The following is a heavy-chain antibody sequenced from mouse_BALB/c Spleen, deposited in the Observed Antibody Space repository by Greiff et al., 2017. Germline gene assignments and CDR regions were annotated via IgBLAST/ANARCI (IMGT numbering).Heavy chain of an antibody. Sequence: EVMLVESGGGLVQPGGSLRLSCAPSGFTFTDYYMSWVRQPPGKALEWLGFIRNKANGYTTEYSASVKGRFTISRDNSQSILYLQMNTLRAEDSATYYCARVHYGSSLYYYAMDYWGQGTSVTVSS. V-gene: IGHV7-3*02. J-gene: IGHJ4*01. CDR2: IRNKANGYTT. D-gene: IGHD1-1*01. CDR3: ARVHYGSSLYYYAMDY. CDR1: GFTFTDYY.